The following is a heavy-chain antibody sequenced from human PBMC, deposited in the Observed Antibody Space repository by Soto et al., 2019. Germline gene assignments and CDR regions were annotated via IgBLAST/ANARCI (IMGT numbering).Heavy chain of an antibody. Sequence: QVQLVQSGAEVKKPGASVKVSCKASGYTFTSYAIHWVRQAPGQRLEWMGWINAGNGNTKYSQKFQGRVTITRDTSASKAYMELSSLRSEDTAVYYCARDSLSGRTIWSGDLGDYGMEVWGQGTTLTVSS. V-gene: IGHV1-3*01. D-gene: IGHD3-10*01. CDR2: INAGNGNT. CDR3: ARDSLSGRTIWSGDLGDYGMEV. CDR1: GYTFTSYA. J-gene: IGHJ6*02.